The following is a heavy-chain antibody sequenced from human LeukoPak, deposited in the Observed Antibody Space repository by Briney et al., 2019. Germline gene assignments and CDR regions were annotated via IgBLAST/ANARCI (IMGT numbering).Heavy chain of an antibody. CDR1: GFTFSSYA. D-gene: IGHD3-10*01. Sequence: PGGSLRLSCAASGFTFSSYAMSWVRQAPGKGLEWFSAISGSGGSTYYADSVKGRFTISRDNSKNTLYLQMNSLRAEDTAVYYCAKADVMVRRLVTPPPYWGQGTLVTVSS. CDR2: ISGSGGST. V-gene: IGHV3-23*01. CDR3: AKADVMVRRLVTPPPY. J-gene: IGHJ4*02.